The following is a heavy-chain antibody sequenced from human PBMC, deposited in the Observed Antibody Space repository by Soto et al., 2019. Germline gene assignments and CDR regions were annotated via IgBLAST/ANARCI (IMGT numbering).Heavy chain of an antibody. D-gene: IGHD3-3*01. CDR3: ASLYYDFWSGYFVDY. V-gene: IGHV4-61*01. CDR2: IYYSGST. J-gene: IGHJ4*02. Sequence: SETLSLTCTVSGGSVSSGSYYWSWIRQPPGKGLEWIGYIYYSGSTNYNPSLKSRVTISVDTSKNQFSLKLSSVTAAVTAVYYCASLYYDFWSGYFVDYWGQGTLVTVSS. CDR1: GGSVSSGSYY.